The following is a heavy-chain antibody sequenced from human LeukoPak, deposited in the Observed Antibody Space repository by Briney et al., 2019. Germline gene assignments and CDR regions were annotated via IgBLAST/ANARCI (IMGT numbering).Heavy chain of an antibody. J-gene: IGHJ5*02. V-gene: IGHV4-30-4*01. CDR3: ARLYDSSGYTNWLDP. D-gene: IGHD3-22*01. Sequence: SQTLSLTCTVSGGSISSGDYYWSWIRQPPGKGLEWIGYIYYSGSTYYNPSLKSRVTISVDTSKNQFSLKLSSVTAADTAVYYCARLYDSSGYTNWLDPWGQGTLVTVSS. CDR2: IYYSGST. CDR1: GGSISSGDYY.